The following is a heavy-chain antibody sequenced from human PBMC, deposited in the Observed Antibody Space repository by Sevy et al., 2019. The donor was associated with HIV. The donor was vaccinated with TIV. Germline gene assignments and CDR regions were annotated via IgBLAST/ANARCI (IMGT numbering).Heavy chain of an antibody. V-gene: IGHV3-43D*03. CDR1: GFTFDDYT. D-gene: IGHD3-10*01. J-gene: IGHJ4*01. CDR3: AKDIAGEGSGSYYFDY. CDR2: ITWDGGSP. Sequence: GGSLRLSCTASGFTFDDYTMDWVRQAPGKGLEWVSSITWDGGSPYYADSVKGRFTISRDNSKNSLYLQMNSLRPEDTALYYCAKDIAGEGSGSYYFDYWGQEPWSPSPQ.